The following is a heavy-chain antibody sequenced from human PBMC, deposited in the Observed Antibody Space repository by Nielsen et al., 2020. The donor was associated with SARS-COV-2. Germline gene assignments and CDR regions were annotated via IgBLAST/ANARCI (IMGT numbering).Heavy chain of an antibody. CDR2: ISGSGGST. CDR3: AKPLMVRGVISWFDP. J-gene: IGHJ5*02. CDR1: GFTFSSYA. Sequence: GGSLRLSCAASGFTFSSYAMSWVRQAPGKGLEWVSAISGSGGSTYYADSVKGRFTISRDNSKNTLYLQMNSLRAEDTAVYYCAKPLMVRGVISWFDPWGQGTLVTVSS. D-gene: IGHD3-10*01. V-gene: IGHV3-23*01.